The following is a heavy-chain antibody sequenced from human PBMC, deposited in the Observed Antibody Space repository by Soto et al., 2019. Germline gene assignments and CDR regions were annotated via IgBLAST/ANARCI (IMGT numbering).Heavy chain of an antibody. V-gene: IGHV3-30-3*01. CDR3: ARGYDFYFDY. CDR1: GFTFSSYA. D-gene: IGHD3-3*01. Sequence: QVQLVESGGGVVQPGRSLRLSCAASGFTFSSYAMHWVRQAPGKGLEWVAVISYDGSNKYYADSVKGRFTISRDNSKNTLYLQMNSLRAEDTAVYYCARGYDFYFDYWGQGTLVTVSS. CDR2: ISYDGSNK. J-gene: IGHJ4*02.